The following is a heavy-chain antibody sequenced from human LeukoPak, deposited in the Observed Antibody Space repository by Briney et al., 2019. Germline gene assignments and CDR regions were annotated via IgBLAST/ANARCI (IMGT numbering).Heavy chain of an antibody. V-gene: IGHV4-34*01. CDR2: INHSGST. CDR1: GGSFSGYY. Sequence: PSETLSLTCAVYGGSFSGYYWSWIRQPPGKGLEWIGEINHSGSTNYNPSLKSRVTISVDTSKNQFSLKLSSVTAADTAVYYCARHLREHMDVWGKGTTVTVSS. J-gene: IGHJ6*03. D-gene: IGHD4-17*01. CDR3: ARHLREHMDV.